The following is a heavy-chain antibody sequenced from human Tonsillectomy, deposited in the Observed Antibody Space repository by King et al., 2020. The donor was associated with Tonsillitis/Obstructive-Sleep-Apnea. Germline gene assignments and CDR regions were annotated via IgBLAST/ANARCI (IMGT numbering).Heavy chain of an antibody. CDR1: GFTFSSYG. Sequence: QLVQSGGGVVQPGRSLRLSCAASGFTFSSYGMHWVRQAPGKGREWVAGIGYDGSNKYYADSVKGRFTISRDNSKNTLYLQMNSLRAEDTAVYYCAKGGQMTTAIDYWGQGTLVTVSS. J-gene: IGHJ4*02. CDR2: IGYDGSNK. CDR3: AKGGQMTTAIDY. V-gene: IGHV3-33*06. D-gene: IGHD4-17*01.